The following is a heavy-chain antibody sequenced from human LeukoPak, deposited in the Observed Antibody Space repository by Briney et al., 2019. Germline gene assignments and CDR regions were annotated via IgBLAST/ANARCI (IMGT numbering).Heavy chain of an antibody. D-gene: IGHD1-26*01. V-gene: IGHV4-59*01. J-gene: IGHJ4*02. CDR3: ARDEGAGAPYFDY. CDR1: GGSISNYY. Sequence: SSETLSVTCTVSGGSISNYYWSWIRQPPGKGLEWIGYIYYGGNTNYNPSLKSRVTISVDTSKNQFSLKLSSVTAADTAVYYCARDEGAGAPYFDYWGQGTLVTVSS. CDR2: IYYGGNT.